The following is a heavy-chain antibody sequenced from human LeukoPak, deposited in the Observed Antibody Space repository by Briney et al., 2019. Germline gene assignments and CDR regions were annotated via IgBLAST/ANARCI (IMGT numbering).Heavy chain of an antibody. D-gene: IGHD3-22*01. J-gene: IGHJ4*02. Sequence: SETLSLTCSVSGGSISSSSYSWGWIRQPPGKGLEWIGSIYYSGSTYYNPSLKSRVTISVDTSKNQFSLKLSSVTAADTAVYYCARTYYYDSSGYYWGGYFDYWGQGTLVTVSS. V-gene: IGHV4-39*01. CDR1: GGSISSSSYS. CDR3: ARTYYYDSSGYYWGGYFDY. CDR2: IYYSGST.